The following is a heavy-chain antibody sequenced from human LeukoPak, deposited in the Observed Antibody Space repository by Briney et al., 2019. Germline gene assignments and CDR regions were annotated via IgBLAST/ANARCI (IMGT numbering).Heavy chain of an antibody. CDR2: ISSTSSTI. J-gene: IGHJ4*02. Sequence: GGSLRLSCAASGFTFSYYSMNWVRQAPGKGLEWVSYISSTSSTIYYTDSVKGRFTISRDNAKNSLFLQMNSLRDEDTAMYCCARGRTDFDYWGQGTLVTVSS. V-gene: IGHV3-48*02. CDR1: GFTFSYYS. CDR3: ARGRTDFDY.